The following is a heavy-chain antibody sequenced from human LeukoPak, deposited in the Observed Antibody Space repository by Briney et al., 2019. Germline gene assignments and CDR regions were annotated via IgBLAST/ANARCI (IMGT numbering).Heavy chain of an antibody. Sequence: SVKVSCKASGGTVSSYAISWVRQAPGQGVEWRGGSIPICGTANYARKFQGRVTITADESTSTAYMELSSLRSEDTAVYYCARSSVVTAITPFGYWGQGTLVTVSS. V-gene: IGHV1-69*01. CDR2: SIPICGTA. D-gene: IGHD2-21*02. J-gene: IGHJ4*02. CDR1: GGTVSSYA. CDR3: ARSSVVTAITPFGY.